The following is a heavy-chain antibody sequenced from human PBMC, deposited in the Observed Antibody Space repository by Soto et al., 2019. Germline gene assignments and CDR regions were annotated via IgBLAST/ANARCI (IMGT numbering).Heavy chain of an antibody. Sequence: GGSLRLSCAASGFTFSSYGMHWVRQAPGKGLEWVAVISYDGSNKYYADSVKGRFTISRDNSKNTLYLQMNSLRAEDTAVYYCAKDSDAWITMMFIGYYGMDVWGQGTTVTVSS. J-gene: IGHJ6*02. CDR2: ISYDGSNK. V-gene: IGHV3-30*18. D-gene: IGHD3-22*01. CDR1: GFTFSSYG. CDR3: AKDSDAWITMMFIGYYGMDV.